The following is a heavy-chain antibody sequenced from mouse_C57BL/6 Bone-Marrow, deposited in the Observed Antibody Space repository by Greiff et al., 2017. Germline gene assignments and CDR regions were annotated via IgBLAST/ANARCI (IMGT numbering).Heavy chain of an antibody. CDR1: GYSFTGYY. V-gene: IGHV1-42*01. CDR2: INPNTGGT. CDR3: ARRGSPYWYFDV. Sequence: VQLQQSGPELVKPGTSVKISCKASGYSFTGYYMNWVKQSPEKSLEWIGEINPNTGGTTYNQTFKAKATLTVDKSSSTAYMQLKSLTSEDSAAYYCARRGSPYWYFDVWGTGTTVTVSS. J-gene: IGHJ1*03.